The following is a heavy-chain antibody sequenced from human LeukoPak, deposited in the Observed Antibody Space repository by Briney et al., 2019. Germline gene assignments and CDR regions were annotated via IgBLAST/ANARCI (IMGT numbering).Heavy chain of an antibody. J-gene: IGHJ4*02. Sequence: GGSLRLSCAASGFTFSSYGMHWVRQAPGKGLEWVAVIWYDGSNKYYADSVKGRFTISRDNSKNTLYLQMNSLRAEDTAVYYCASSSDPYYDFWSGYEYWGQGTLITVSS. V-gene: IGHV3-33*01. CDR2: IWYDGSNK. D-gene: IGHD3-3*01. CDR3: ASSSDPYYDFWSGYEY. CDR1: GFTFSSYG.